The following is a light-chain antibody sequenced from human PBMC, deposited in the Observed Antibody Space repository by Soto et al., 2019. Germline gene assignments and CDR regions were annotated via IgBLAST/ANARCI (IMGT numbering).Light chain of an antibody. CDR3: QQYNNWPLYT. V-gene: IGKV3-15*01. CDR2: GAS. J-gene: IGKJ2*01. CDR1: QSVSRN. Sequence: EIVMTQSPATLSVSPGERATLSCRASQSVSRNLAWYQQKPGQAPRLLIYGASTRATGIPARFSGSGSGTELTLTISSLQSEDFAVYYCQQYNNWPLYTFGQGTKLEIK.